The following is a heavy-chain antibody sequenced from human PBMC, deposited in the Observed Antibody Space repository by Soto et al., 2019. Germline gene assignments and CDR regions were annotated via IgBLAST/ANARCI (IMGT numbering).Heavy chain of an antibody. CDR3: SGADEPMITFGGSAFDI. V-gene: IGHV3-7*01. Sequence: PGGSLRLSCAASGFTFSSYWMSWVRQAPGKGLEWVANIKQDGSEKYYVDSVKGRFTISRDNAKNSLYLQMNSLRAEDTAVYYCSGADEPMITFGGSAFDIWGQGTMVTVSS. D-gene: IGHD3-16*01. J-gene: IGHJ3*02. CDR1: GFTFSSYW. CDR2: IKQDGSEK.